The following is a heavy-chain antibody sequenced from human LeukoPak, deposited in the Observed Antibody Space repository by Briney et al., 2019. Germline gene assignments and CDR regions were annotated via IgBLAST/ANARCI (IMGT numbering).Heavy chain of an antibody. J-gene: IGHJ4*02. D-gene: IGHD4-17*01. CDR1: GYSFTSHW. Sequence: GESLKISCKGSGYSFTSHWIGWARQMPGKGLEWMGIISGDESDTRYSPSFQGQVTISADKSISTTYLQWSSLKASDTAIYYCARHWRDGDSRSLDYWGQGTLVTVSS. V-gene: IGHV5-51*01. CDR3: ARHWRDGDSRSLDY. CDR2: ISGDESDT.